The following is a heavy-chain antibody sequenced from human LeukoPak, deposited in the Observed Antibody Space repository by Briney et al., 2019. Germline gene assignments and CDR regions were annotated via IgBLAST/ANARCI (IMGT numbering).Heavy chain of an antibody. J-gene: IGHJ4*02. D-gene: IGHD4-17*01. Sequence: GGSLRLSCAASGFTFSSYGMHWVRQAPGKGLEWVAVIWYDGSNKYYADSVEGRFTISRDNSKNTLYLQMNSLRAEDTAVYYCARDSFHDYGDHYFDYWGQGTLVTVSS. V-gene: IGHV3-33*01. CDR2: IWYDGSNK. CDR3: ARDSFHDYGDHYFDY. CDR1: GFTFSSYG.